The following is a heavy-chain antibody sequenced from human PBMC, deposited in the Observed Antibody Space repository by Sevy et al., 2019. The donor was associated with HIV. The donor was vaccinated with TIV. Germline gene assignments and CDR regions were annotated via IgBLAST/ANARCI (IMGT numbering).Heavy chain of an antibody. V-gene: IGHV3-23*01. CDR1: GFTFSSYA. CDR3: AKDQGEWLVPVGFDY. Sequence: GGSLRLSCAASGFTFSSYAMSWVRQAPGKGLEWVSAISGSGGSTYYADSVKGRFTISSDNSKNTLYLQMNSLRAEDTAVYYCAKDQGEWLVPVGFDYWGQGTLVTVSS. CDR2: ISGSGGST. J-gene: IGHJ4*02. D-gene: IGHD6-19*01.